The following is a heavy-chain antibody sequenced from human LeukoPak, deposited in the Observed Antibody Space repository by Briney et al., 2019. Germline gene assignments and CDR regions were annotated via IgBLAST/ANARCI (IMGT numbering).Heavy chain of an antibody. CDR1: GLNLRSYV. J-gene: IGHJ4*02. CDR3: AKGVESDYDILTGYFDFFEY. Sequence: GGSLRLSCAASGLNLRSYVMSWVRQAPGKGLEWVSAISGSGGITYYTDSVKGRFTISRDNSKNTLYLQMNSLRAEDTAIYFCAKGVESDYDILTGYFDFFEYWGQGTLVTVSS. D-gene: IGHD3-9*01. CDR2: ISGSGGIT. V-gene: IGHV3-23*01.